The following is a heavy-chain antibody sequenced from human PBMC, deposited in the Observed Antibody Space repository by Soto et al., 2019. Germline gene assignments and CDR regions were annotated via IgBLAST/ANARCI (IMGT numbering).Heavy chain of an antibody. CDR2: IKHDGSEK. CDR3: VRDRSGSYLEGFDY. V-gene: IGHV3-7*01. D-gene: IGHD1-26*01. J-gene: IGHJ4*02. Sequence: EVQLVESGGGLVHSGGSRRLSCAASGFTFSSYWMTWVRQAPGKGLEWVANIKHDGSEKYYVDSVKGRFTISRDNARNSVFQEMKSLRAEDTAVYSCVRDRSGSYLEGFDYWGQGTLVTVSS. CDR1: GFTFSSYW.